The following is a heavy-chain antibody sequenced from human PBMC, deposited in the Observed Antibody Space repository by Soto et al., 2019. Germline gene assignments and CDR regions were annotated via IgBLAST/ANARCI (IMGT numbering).Heavy chain of an antibody. CDR2: VNPINGNT. CDR1: GYSFSEFR. CDR3: ARENWHFDY. J-gene: IGHJ4*02. V-gene: IGHV1-2*02. Sequence: QVQLVQSGAEVKKPGASVKVSCKTSGYSFSEFRMHWVRQAPGQGLEWMEWVNPINGNTNYAQDFQGRVTMTRDASTKTVYMELSSLTSDDTSTVYCARENWHFDYWGQGTLITVSS.